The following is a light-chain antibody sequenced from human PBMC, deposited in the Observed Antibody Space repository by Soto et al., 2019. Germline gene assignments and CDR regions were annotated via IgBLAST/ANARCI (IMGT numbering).Light chain of an antibody. J-gene: IGKJ2*01. CDR3: QQSYSTPLGYT. CDR2: AAS. CDR1: QSISSY. V-gene: IGKV1-39*01. Sequence: DIQMTQSPSSLSASVGDRVTITCRASQSISSYLNWYQQKPGKAPKLLIYAASSLQSAVPSRFSGSGSGTDFTLTISSLQPEDFATYYCQQSYSTPLGYTFGQGTKLEIK.